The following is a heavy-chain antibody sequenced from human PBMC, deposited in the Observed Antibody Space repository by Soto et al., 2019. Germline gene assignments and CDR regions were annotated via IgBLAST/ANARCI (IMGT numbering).Heavy chain of an antibody. J-gene: IGHJ3*02. CDR2: INHSGST. CDR3: ARNSPEAKVLYYDSSGYSRGGAFDI. Sequence: QVQLQQWGAGLLKPSETLSLTCAVYGGSFSGYYWSWIRQPPGKGLEWIGEINHSGSTNYNPSLKSRVTISVDTSKNQFSLKLSSVTAADTAVYYCARNSPEAKVLYYDSSGYSRGGAFDIWGQGTMVTVSS. V-gene: IGHV4-34*01. D-gene: IGHD3-22*01. CDR1: GGSFSGYY.